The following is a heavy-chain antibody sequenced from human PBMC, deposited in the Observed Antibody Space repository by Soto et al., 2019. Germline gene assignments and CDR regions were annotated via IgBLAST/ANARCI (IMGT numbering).Heavy chain of an antibody. CDR1: GGSLSSYY. J-gene: IGHJ4*02. CDR2: VYYSGTT. V-gene: IGHV4-59*08. D-gene: IGHD5-18*01. CDR3: ARHRYSYGVYYFDY. Sequence: PSETLSLTCTVSGGSLSSYYWSWIRQPPGKGLEWIGYVYYSGTTSYNPSLKSRVTISVDTSKNQFSLNLNSVTAADTAVYYCARHRYSYGVYYFDYWGQGTLVTVSS.